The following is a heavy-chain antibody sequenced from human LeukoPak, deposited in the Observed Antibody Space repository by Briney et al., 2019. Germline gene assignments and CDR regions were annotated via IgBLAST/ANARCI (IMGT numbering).Heavy chain of an antibody. Sequence: PGGSLRLSCAASGFTFSSYWMHWVRQAPGKGLVWVSRINTDGSSTSYADSVKGRFTISGDNAKNTLYLQMNSLRAEDTAVYYCARVMRGYLYYYYYMDVWGKGTTVTVSS. CDR3: ARVMRGYLYYYYYMDV. CDR1: GFTFSSYW. CDR2: INTDGSST. J-gene: IGHJ6*03. V-gene: IGHV3-74*01. D-gene: IGHD5-12*01.